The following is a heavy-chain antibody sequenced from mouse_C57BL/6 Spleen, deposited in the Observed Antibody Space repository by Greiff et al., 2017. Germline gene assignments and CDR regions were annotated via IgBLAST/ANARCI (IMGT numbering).Heavy chain of an antibody. V-gene: IGHV1-82*01. D-gene: IGHD2-5*01. Sequence: QVQLQQSGPELVKPGASVKISCKASGYAFSSSWMNWVKQRPGKGLEWIGRIYPGDGDTNYNGKFKGKATLTADNSSSTAYMQLSSLTSEDSAVYFCARSRGVIVTTTGDYYAMDYWGQGTSVTVSS. CDR3: ARSRGVIVTTTGDYYAMDY. J-gene: IGHJ4*01. CDR1: GYAFSSSW. CDR2: IYPGDGDT.